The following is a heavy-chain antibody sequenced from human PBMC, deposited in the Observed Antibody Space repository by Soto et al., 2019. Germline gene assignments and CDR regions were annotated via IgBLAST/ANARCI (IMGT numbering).Heavy chain of an antibody. V-gene: IGHV3-66*01. D-gene: IGHD2-21*01. Sequence: GGSLRLSCAASGFTVSSNYMSWVRQAPGKGLEWVSVIYSGGSTYYADSVKGRFTISRDNSKNTLYLQMNSLRAEDTAVYYCARELVSYYMDVWGKGTTVTVSS. CDR1: GFTVSSNY. CDR3: ARELVSYYMDV. CDR2: IYSGGST. J-gene: IGHJ6*03.